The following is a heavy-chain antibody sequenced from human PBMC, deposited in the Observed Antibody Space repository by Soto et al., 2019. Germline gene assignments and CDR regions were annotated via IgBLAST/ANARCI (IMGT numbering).Heavy chain of an antibody. CDR3: ARLQRETITVHFDY. D-gene: IGHD5-12*01. CDR1: GGSISSYY. V-gene: IGHV4-59*01. Sequence: PSETLSLTCTVSGGSISSYYWSLIRQPPGKGLEWIGYIYYSGSTNYNPSLKSRVTISVDTSKNQFSLKLSSVTAADTAVYYCARLQRETITVHFDYWGQGTLVTVSS. CDR2: IYYSGST. J-gene: IGHJ4*02.